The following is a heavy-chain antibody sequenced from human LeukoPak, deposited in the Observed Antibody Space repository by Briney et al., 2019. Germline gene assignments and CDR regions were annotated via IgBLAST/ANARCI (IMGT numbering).Heavy chain of an antibody. V-gene: IGHV3-23*01. CDR3: ARDLGSGWFGYFQH. CDR2: IGYSGGGT. Sequence: GGSLRLPCAASGFTFSSYAMSWVRQAPGKGLEWVSGIGYSGGGTYYADSVKGRFTISRDNSKNTLYLQMNSLRAEDTAVYFCARDLGSGWFGYFQHWGQGTLVTVSS. D-gene: IGHD6-19*01. J-gene: IGHJ1*01. CDR1: GFTFSSYA.